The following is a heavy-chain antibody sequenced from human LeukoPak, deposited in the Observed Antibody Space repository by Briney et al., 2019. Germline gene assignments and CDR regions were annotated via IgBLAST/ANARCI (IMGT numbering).Heavy chain of an antibody. J-gene: IGHJ1*01. CDR3: AKIAAAGTQYFQH. CDR1: GFTFDDYA. CDR2: ISWNSGSI. Sequence: GGSLRLSCAASGFTFDDYAMHWVRQAPGKGLEWVSGISWNSGSIGYADSVKGRFTISRDNAKNSLYLQMNSLRAEDTALYYCAKIAAAGTQYFQHWGQGTLVTVSS. D-gene: IGHD6-13*01. V-gene: IGHV3-9*01.